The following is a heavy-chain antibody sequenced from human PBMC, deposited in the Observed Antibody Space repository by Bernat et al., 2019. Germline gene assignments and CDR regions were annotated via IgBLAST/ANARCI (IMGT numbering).Heavy chain of an antibody. CDR1: GYTFTSYY. Sequence: QVQLVQSGAEVKKPGASVKVSCKASGYTFTSYYMHWVRQAPGQGLEWMGIINPSGGSTSYAQKFQGRVTMTRDTSTSTVYMELSSLRSEDTAVYYCARDPTYCSGGSCYSGGFYYYYGMDVWGQGTTVTVSS. J-gene: IGHJ6*02. D-gene: IGHD2-15*01. CDR3: ARDPTYCSGGSCYSGGFYYYYGMDV. CDR2: INPSGGST. V-gene: IGHV1-46*01.